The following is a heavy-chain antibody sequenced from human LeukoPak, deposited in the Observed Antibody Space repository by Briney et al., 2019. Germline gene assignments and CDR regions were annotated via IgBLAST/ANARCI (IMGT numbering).Heavy chain of an antibody. CDR3: ARDSSSWTFDY. D-gene: IGHD6-13*01. Sequence: SETLSLTCTVSGGSISSYYWSWIRQPPGKGLEWIGYIYYSGSTNYNPSLKSRVTISVDTSKNQFSLKLSSVTAADTAVYYCARDSSSWTFDYWGQGTLVTVSS. V-gene: IGHV4-59*12. J-gene: IGHJ4*02. CDR2: IYYSGST. CDR1: GGSISSYY.